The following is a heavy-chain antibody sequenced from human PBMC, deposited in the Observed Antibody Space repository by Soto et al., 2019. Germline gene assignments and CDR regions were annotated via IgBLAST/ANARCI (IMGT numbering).Heavy chain of an antibody. CDR3: ARELIIAARLLYYYYGMDV. D-gene: IGHD6-13*01. Sequence: GGALRLSCAASGFTCRSYAIHWVRQAPGKGLEWVAVISYDGSNKYYADSVKGRFTISRDNSKNTLYLQMNSLRAEDTAVYYCARELIIAARLLYYYYGMDVWGQGTTVT. CDR1: GFTCRSYA. CDR2: ISYDGSNK. J-gene: IGHJ6*02. V-gene: IGHV3-30-3*01.